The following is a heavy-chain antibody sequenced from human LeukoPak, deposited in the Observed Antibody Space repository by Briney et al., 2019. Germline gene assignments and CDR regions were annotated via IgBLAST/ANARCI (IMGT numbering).Heavy chain of an antibody. Sequence: PGGSLRLSCAASGFTFANAWMSWVRQAPGKGLEWVGRIQSNIDGGSTDYAAPVKGRFTISRDDSTKTMALQMNSLKAEDTAVYYCTTVVWLGELLDYWGQGVVVTVSS. CDR1: GFTFANAW. V-gene: IGHV3-15*01. D-gene: IGHD3-10*01. CDR3: TTVVWLGELLDY. CDR2: IQSNIDGGST. J-gene: IGHJ4*02.